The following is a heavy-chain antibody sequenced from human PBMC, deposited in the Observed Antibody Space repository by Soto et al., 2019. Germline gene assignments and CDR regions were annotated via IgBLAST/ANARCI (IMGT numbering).Heavy chain of an antibody. CDR1: GFTFGDYA. V-gene: IGHV3-49*04. D-gene: IGHD3-22*01. CDR3: KYYYDSSGYHDY. Sequence: GGSLRLSCTASGFTFGDYAMSWGRQAQGKGLEWVGFIRIKAYGGTTEYAASVKGRFTISRDDSKSIAYLQMNSLKTEDTAVYYCKYYYDSSGYHDYWGQGTLVTVSS. J-gene: IGHJ4*02. CDR2: IRIKAYGGTT.